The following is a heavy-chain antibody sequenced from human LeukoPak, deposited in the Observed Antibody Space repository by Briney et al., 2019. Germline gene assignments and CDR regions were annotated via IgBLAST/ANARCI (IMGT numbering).Heavy chain of an antibody. CDR2: ISAYNGNT. D-gene: IGHD6-13*01. CDR3: ASGRAIAAAGTLDY. J-gene: IGHJ4*02. Sequence: ASVKVSCKASGYTFTSYGISWVRQAPGQGLEWMGWISAYNGNTNYAQELQGRVTMTTDTSTSTAYMELRSLRSDDTAVYYCASGRAIAAAGTLDYWGQGTLVTVSS. V-gene: IGHV1-18*01. CDR1: GYTFTSYG.